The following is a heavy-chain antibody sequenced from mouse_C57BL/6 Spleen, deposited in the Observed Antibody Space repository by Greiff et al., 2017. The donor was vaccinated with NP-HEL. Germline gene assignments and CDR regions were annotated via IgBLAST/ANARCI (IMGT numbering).Heavy chain of an antibody. V-gene: IGHV1-18*01. CDR3: ARRQYYGSSYDY. Sequence: EVQLVQSGPELVKPGASVKISCKASGYTFPDYNMDWVQQSHGKSLEWIGDINPNDGGTIYNETFQGKATLTVDKTSSTAYMELRSLTSEDTAVYYCARRQYYGSSYDYWGQGTTLTVSS. CDR1: GYTFPDYN. J-gene: IGHJ2*01. D-gene: IGHD1-1*01. CDR2: INPNDGGT.